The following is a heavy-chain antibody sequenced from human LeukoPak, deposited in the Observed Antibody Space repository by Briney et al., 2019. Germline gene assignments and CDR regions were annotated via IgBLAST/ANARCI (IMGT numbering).Heavy chain of an antibody. J-gene: IGHJ4*02. Sequence: TASETLSLTCAVYGGSFSGYYWSWIRQPPGKGLEWIGEINHSGSTNYNPSLKSRVTISVDTSKNQFSLKLSSVTAADTAVYYCARELSYNWNPKRYYFDYWGQGTLVTVSS. V-gene: IGHV4-34*01. CDR2: INHSGST. CDR3: ARELSYNWNPKRYYFDY. D-gene: IGHD1-1*01. CDR1: GGSFSGYY.